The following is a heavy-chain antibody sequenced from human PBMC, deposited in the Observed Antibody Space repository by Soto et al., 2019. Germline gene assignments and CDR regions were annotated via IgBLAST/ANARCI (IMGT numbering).Heavy chain of an antibody. D-gene: IGHD6-13*01. J-gene: IGHJ4*02. V-gene: IGHV3-23*01. CDR1: GFTFRRHA. CDR3: AKVSSSWYAGFFDL. Sequence: EVQLLESGGGLVQPGGSLRLSRTASGFTFRRHAMTWVPQAPGKGLEWGSGFSDSGGSIDYADSVKGRFTISRDNSMNTLYLQMNTLRAEDTAIYYCAKVSSSWYAGFFDLWGQGTLVTVSS. CDR2: FSDSGGSI.